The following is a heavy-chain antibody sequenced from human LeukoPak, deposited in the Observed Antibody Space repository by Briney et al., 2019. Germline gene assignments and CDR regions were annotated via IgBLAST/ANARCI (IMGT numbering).Heavy chain of an antibody. CDR1: GGSISSSSYY. CDR3: ARGITIFGVAKNPRFDP. D-gene: IGHD3-3*01. V-gene: IGHV4-39*01. CDR2: IYYSGST. Sequence: SETLSLTCTVSGGSISSSSYYWGWIRQPPGNGLEWIGSIYYSGSTYYNPSLKSRVTISVDTSKNQFSLKLTSVTAADTAVYYCARGITIFGVAKNPRFDPWGQGTLVTVSS. J-gene: IGHJ5*02.